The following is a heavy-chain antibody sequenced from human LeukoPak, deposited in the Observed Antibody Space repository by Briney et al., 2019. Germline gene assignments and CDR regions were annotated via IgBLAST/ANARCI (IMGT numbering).Heavy chain of an antibody. D-gene: IGHD2-2*01. CDR3: ARGVVVPGAPYYYYYMDV. Sequence: ASVKVSCKASGYTLTRYGIGRVRQAPRQGLEWMGWISAYNGQTNHAQKLHGRVTMTTETSASTAYMELRSLRSDDTAVYYCARGVVVPGAPYYYYYMDVWGKGSTITVAS. J-gene: IGHJ6*03. CDR2: ISAYNGQT. CDR1: GYTLTRYG. V-gene: IGHV1-18*01.